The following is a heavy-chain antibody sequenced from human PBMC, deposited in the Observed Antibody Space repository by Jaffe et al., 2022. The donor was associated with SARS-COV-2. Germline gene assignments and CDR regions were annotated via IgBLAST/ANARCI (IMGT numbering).Heavy chain of an antibody. D-gene: IGHD3-10*01. J-gene: IGHJ4*02. Sequence: QVQLVESGGGVVQPGRSLRLSCAASGFTFSSYAMHWVRQAPGKGLEWVAVISYDGSNKYYADSVKGRFTISRDNSKNTLYLQMNSLRAEDTAVYYCARDILPLWFGDFTKAFDYWGQGTLVTVSS. CDR3: ARDILPLWFGDFTKAFDY. CDR1: GFTFSSYA. CDR2: ISYDGSNK. V-gene: IGHV3-30*04.